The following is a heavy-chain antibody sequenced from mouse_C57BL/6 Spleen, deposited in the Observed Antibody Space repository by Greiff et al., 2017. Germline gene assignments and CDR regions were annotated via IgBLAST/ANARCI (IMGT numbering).Heavy chain of an antibody. V-gene: IGHV14-1*01. CDR1: GFNIKDYY. J-gene: IGHJ2*01. Sequence: EVQLQQSGAELVRPGASVKLSCTASGFNIKDYYMPWVKQRPEQGLEWIGRIDPEDGATDSAPSFQGKATMTADTSSNTAYLQLSSLTSEDTAVYYCTTSGGYDGYYVIDYWGQGTTLTVAS. CDR3: TTSGGYDGYYVIDY. CDR2: IDPEDGAT. D-gene: IGHD2-3*01.